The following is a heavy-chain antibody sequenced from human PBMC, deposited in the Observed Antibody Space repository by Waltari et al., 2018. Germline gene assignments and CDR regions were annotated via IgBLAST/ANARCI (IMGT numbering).Heavy chain of an antibody. CDR2: IRGSGGST. CDR3: AKGSSWYPKYYFDY. Sequence: EVQLLESGGGLVQPGGSLRLSCAASGFTFSSYAMSWVRQAPGKGLEWVSAIRGSGGSTYYADSGKGRFTISRDNSKNTLYLQMNSLRAEDTAVYYCAKGSSWYPKYYFDYWGQGTLVTVSS. CDR1: GFTFSSYA. V-gene: IGHV3-23*01. D-gene: IGHD6-13*01. J-gene: IGHJ4*02.